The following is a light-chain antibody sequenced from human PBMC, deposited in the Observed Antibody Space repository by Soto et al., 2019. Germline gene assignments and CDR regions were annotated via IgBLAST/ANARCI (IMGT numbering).Light chain of an antibody. J-gene: IGKJ1*01. V-gene: IGKV1-5*01. CDR2: DAS. Sequence: IQMTQSPSTLSASVGDRVTITCRASQSINYWLAWYQQKPGKAPNLLMYDASILESGVPSRFSGSGSGTEFTLTISSLQPDDFATYFCQQYNSYSPPTFGQGTKVDIK. CDR3: QQYNSYSPPT. CDR1: QSINYW.